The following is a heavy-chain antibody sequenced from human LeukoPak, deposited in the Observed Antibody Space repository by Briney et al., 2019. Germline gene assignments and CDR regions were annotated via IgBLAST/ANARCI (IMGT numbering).Heavy chain of an antibody. CDR1: GGSISSYY. D-gene: IGHD4-17*01. V-gene: IGHV4-59*08. J-gene: IGHJ3*02. Sequence: SETLSLTCTVSGGSISSYYWSWIRQPPGKGLEWIGYIYYSGSTNYNPSLKSRVTISVDTSKNQFSLKLSSVTAADTAVYYCATHDYDDSDAFDIWGQGTMVTVSS. CDR3: ATHDYDDSDAFDI. CDR2: IYYSGST.